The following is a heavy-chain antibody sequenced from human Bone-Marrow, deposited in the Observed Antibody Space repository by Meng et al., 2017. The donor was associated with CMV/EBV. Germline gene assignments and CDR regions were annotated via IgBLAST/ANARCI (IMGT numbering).Heavy chain of an antibody. J-gene: IGHJ4*02. CDR2: IYSSGST. Sequence: GFTVSSTYMSWVRQAPGKGLEWVAVIYSSGSTYYADSVKGRFTISSDNSKNTLYLQMNSLRAEDTAVYYCARVPDSSGYYPYYFDYWGQGTLVTVSS. D-gene: IGHD3-22*01. CDR3: ARVPDSSGYYPYYFDY. V-gene: IGHV3-66*02. CDR1: GFTVSSTY.